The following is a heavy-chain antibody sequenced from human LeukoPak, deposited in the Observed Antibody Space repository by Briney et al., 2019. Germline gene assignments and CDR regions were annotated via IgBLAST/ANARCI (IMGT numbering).Heavy chain of an antibody. Sequence: GGSLRLSCAASGFTFSSYSMNWVRQAPGKGLEWVSVIYSGGSTYYADSVKGRFTISRDNSKNTLYLQMNSLRAEDTAVYYCARMITMVRGAYGAFDYWGQGTLVTVSS. CDR3: ARMITMVRGAYGAFDY. CDR1: GFTFSSYS. CDR2: IYSGGST. D-gene: IGHD3-10*01. J-gene: IGHJ4*02. V-gene: IGHV3-66*01.